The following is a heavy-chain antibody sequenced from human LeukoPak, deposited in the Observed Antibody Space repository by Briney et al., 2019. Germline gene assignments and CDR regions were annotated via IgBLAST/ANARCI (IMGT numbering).Heavy chain of an antibody. J-gene: IGHJ6*03. CDR3: ARDPTTGSTWDYYYMDV. D-gene: IGHD1-1*01. CDR1: GYTFTGYY. CDR2: INPNSGGT. Sequence: GASVKVSCKASGYTFTGYYMHWVRQAPGQGLEWMGWINPNSGGTKYAQKFQGRVTMTRDTSISTAHMELSRLRSDDTAVYYCARDPTTGSTWDYYYMDVWGKGTTVTVSS. V-gene: IGHV1-2*02.